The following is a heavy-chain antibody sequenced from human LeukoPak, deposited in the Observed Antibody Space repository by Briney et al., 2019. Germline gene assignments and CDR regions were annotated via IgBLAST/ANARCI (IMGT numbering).Heavy chain of an antibody. CDR1: ECTFSSYW. J-gene: IGHJ1*01. Sequence: GWSLRLSWAASECTFSSYWIHWVHQPPRKGVVWGSRINSDWSTTRYADSVKRRFTISRDNAKHTPYLQMNSLRAEDAAVYYCARGGDDRSGYFQHWGQGTLVTVSS. V-gene: IGHV3-74*01. CDR3: ARGGDDRSGYFQH. D-gene: IGHD3-22*01. CDR2: INSDWSTT.